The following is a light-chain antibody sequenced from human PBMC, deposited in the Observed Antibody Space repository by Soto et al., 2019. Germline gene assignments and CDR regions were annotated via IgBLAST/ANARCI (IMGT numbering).Light chain of an antibody. Sequence: EIVLTQSPGTLSLSPGEKGTLSCRASLSVSSSFLAWYQQKPGQAPRLLIYGASSRATGIPDRFSGSGSGTDFTLTISRLEPEDFPVYYCQQYGSSPRTFGQGTKVEIK. CDR3: QQYGSSPRT. J-gene: IGKJ1*01. CDR1: LSVSSSF. V-gene: IGKV3-20*01. CDR2: GAS.